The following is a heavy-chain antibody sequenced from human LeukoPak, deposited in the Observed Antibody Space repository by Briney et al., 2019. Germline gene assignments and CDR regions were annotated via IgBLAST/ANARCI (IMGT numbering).Heavy chain of an antibody. J-gene: IGHJ3*02. CDR1: GGSISSYY. D-gene: IGHD3-9*01. V-gene: IGHV4-59*01. Sequence: PSKTLSLTCTVSGGSISSYYWSWIRLPPGKGLEWIGYLSKSGNTNYSPSLKSRVTIFGDTSKNQFFLKLSSVTAADTAVYYCARARYVNSFYAFDIWGQGTLVTVS. CDR3: ARARYVNSFYAFDI. CDR2: LSKSGNT.